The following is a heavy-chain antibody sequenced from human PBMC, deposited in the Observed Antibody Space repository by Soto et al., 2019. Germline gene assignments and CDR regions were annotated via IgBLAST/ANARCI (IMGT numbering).Heavy chain of an antibody. Sequence: GGSLRLSCVASGFIFSDYAMHWARQAPGKGLVWVALISPDGGNQYYSESAKGRFTISRDNSKNTLYLQMNDLRPDDTALYYCARENSRIAPRLFQHWGHGSLVTVSS. J-gene: IGHJ1*01. D-gene: IGHD6-6*01. CDR1: GFIFSDYA. V-gene: IGHV3-30-3*01. CDR2: ISPDGGNQ. CDR3: ARENSRIAPRLFQH.